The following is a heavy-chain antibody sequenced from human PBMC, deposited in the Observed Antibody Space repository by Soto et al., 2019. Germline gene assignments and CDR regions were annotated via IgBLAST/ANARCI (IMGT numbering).Heavy chain of an antibody. CDR3: ATTGGCLSCYYYGMDV. CDR1: GFTFSSYS. D-gene: IGHD2-15*01. J-gene: IGHJ6*02. Sequence: EVQLLESGGGLVQPGGSLRLSCAASGFTFSSYSMNWVRQAPGKGLEWVSYISSSSSTIYYADSVKGRFTISRDNAKNSLYLQMNSLRDEDTAVYYCATTGGCLSCYYYGMDVWGQGTTVTVSS. CDR2: ISSSSSTI. V-gene: IGHV3-48*02.